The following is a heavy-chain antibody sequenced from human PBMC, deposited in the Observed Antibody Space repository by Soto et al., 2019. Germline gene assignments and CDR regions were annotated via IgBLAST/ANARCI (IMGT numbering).Heavy chain of an antibody. CDR3: ARSRDGPSFYFSYGMDG. D-gene: IGHD2-2*01. CDR2: ILHDGSAE. J-gene: IGHJ6*02. CDR1: GFIFTSYV. V-gene: IGHV3-30*03. Sequence: GGSLRLSFAASGFIFTSYVMHWVRQAPGKGLEWMALILHDGSAEYYADSVKGRFTISRDNSKNTLYLQMNSLTAEDTAVYYCARSRDGPSFYFSYGMDGLGQGTTVTVCS.